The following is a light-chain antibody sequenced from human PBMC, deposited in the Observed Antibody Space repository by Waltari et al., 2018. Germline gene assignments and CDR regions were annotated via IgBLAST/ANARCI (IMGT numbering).Light chain of an antibody. V-gene: IGKV3-11*01. CDR3: QQRRDWPLT. CDR2: DTS. CDR1: QSVTNY. J-gene: IGKJ4*01. Sequence: DIVLTQSPAILSLSPGERASLSCRASQSVTNYLAWYQQKPGQAPRLLIYDTSNRATGIPARFSGSGFRTDVTLTISSLEPEDFAVYYCQQRRDWPLTFGGGTKVEIK.